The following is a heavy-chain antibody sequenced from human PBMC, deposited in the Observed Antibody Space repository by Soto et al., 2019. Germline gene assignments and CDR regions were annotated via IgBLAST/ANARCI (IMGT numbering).Heavy chain of an antibody. Sequence: GGSLRLSCAASGFTFSSYWMSWVRQAPGKGLEWVANIKQDGSEKYYVDSLKGRFTISINNAKNSLYLQMNSLRAEDTAVYFCASTRGYSCGPYFDYWGQGTLVTVSS. CDR3: ASTRGYSCGPYFDY. CDR1: GFTFSSYW. CDR2: IKQDGSEK. J-gene: IGHJ4*02. D-gene: IGHD5-18*01. V-gene: IGHV3-7*01.